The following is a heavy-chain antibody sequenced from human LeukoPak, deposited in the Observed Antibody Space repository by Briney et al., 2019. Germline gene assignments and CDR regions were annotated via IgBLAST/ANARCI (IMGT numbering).Heavy chain of an antibody. J-gene: IGHJ5*02. V-gene: IGHV1-2*02. CDR2: INPNSGGT. D-gene: IGHD3-22*01. CDR3: AREYYYDSSGYYRNWFDP. Sequence: ASVKVSCKASGGTFSSYAISWVRQASGQGLEWMGGINPNSGGTNYAQKFQGRVTMTRDTSISTAYMELSRLRSDDTAVYYCAREYYYDSSGYYRNWFDPWGQGTLVTVSS. CDR1: GGTFSSYA.